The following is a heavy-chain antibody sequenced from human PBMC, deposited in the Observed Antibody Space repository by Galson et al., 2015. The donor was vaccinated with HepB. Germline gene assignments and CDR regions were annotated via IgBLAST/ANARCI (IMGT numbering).Heavy chain of an antibody. Sequence: SVKVSCKASGGTFSSYAISWVRRAPGQGLEWMGRIIPILGIANYAQKFQGRVTITADKSTSTAYMELSSLRSEDTAVYYCARGRENYDSSGYSTWGQGTLVTVSS. V-gene: IGHV1-69*04. D-gene: IGHD3-22*01. CDR3: ARGRENYDSSGYST. J-gene: IGHJ5*02. CDR1: GGTFSSYA. CDR2: IIPILGIA.